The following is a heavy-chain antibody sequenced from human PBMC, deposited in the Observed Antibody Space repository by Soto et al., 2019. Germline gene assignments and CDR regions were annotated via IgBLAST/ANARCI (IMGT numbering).Heavy chain of an antibody. D-gene: IGHD4-17*01. CDR3: AQDRATVTTLPSMDV. J-gene: IGHJ6*03. CDR1: GGSISSSSYY. CDR2: IYYSGST. Sequence: PSETLSLTCTVSGGSISSSSYYWGWIRQPPGKGLEWIGSIYYSGSTYYNPSLKSRVTISVDTSKNQFSLKLSSVTAADTAVYYCAQDRATVTTLPSMDVWGKGTTVTVS. V-gene: IGHV4-39*01.